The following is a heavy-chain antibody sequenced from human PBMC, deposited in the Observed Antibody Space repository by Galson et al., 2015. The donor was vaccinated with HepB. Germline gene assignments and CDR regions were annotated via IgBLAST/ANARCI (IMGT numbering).Heavy chain of an antibody. D-gene: IGHD2-2*01. CDR2: LFQTGST. CDR3: AREGLFDCSSTSCYGYYYYVDV. CDR1: GGSISSSPYD. J-gene: IGHJ6*03. Sequence: ETLSLTCTVSGGSISSSPYDWGWIRQPPGKGLEWIATSLFQTGSTYYNPSLKSRVTISVDTSKNQFSLKLSSVTAADTAVYYCAREGLFDCSSTSCYGYYYYVDVWGTGTTVTVSS. V-gene: IGHV4-39*02.